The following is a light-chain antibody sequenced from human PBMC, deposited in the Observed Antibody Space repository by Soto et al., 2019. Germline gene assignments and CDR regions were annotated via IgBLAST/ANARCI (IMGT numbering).Light chain of an antibody. V-gene: IGKV3D-15*01. CDR3: QQYNNRPPIT. J-gene: IGKJ5*01. CDR1: QSVGIN. Sequence: PGESATLSCRASQSVGINLAWYQQRPGQAPRLLIYGASTRATGIPVRFSGSGSGTEFTLTISGLQSEDFGVYLCQQYNNRPPITFGQGTRLEIK. CDR2: GAS.